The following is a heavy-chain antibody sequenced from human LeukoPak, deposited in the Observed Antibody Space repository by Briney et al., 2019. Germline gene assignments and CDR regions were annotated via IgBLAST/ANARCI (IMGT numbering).Heavy chain of an antibody. CDR1: GGSISSYY. CDR3: ARHGLGSSWYFGSYFWFDP. V-gene: IGHV4-59*08. J-gene: IGHJ5*02. D-gene: IGHD6-13*01. Sequence: SETLSLTCTVSGGSISSYYWSWIRQPPGKGLEWTGSIDHSGSTYYNPSLKSRITISVDTSKNQFSLKLSSVTAADTAVYYCARHGLGSSWYFGSYFWFDPWGQGTLVTVSS. CDR2: IDHSGST.